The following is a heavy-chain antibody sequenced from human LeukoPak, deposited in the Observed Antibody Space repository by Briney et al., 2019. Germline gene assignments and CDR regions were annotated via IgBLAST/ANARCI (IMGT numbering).Heavy chain of an antibody. CDR2: IMHGVSTT. V-gene: IGHV3-7*01. CDR3: ATTFPYCSSGTCAL. J-gene: IGHJ4*02. D-gene: IGHD2-15*01. Sequence: GGSLRLSCEASGLTFSSYWMSWVRQAPGKGLEWVANIMHGVSTTHYVATVKCRFTNSRDNAANTRNLQMGGLRAEDTTAYYGATTFPYCSSGTCALGGQGTLVTVSS. CDR1: GLTFSSYW.